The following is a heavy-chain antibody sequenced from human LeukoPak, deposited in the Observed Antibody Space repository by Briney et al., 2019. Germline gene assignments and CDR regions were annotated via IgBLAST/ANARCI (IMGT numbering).Heavy chain of an antibody. V-gene: IGHV4-59*01. Sequence: PSETLSLTCSVSGDSISGYSWSWIRQPPGMGLEWIGYIHYSGSTTYNPSLKSRVTISVDPSKHQFSLSLSSVTAADTAVYYCAKPPSGYRWYFDYWGQGTLVTVSS. CDR1: GDSISGYS. J-gene: IGHJ4*02. CDR3: AKPPSGYRWYFDY. D-gene: IGHD5-12*01. CDR2: IHYSGST.